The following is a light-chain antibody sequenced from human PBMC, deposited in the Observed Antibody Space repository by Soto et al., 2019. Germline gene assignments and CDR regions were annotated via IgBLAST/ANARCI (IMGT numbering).Light chain of an antibody. Sequence: DIQMTQSPSTLSASVGDRVTITCRASQSISSWLAWYQQKPGKAPKLLIYDASSLESGVPSRFSGSGSGPEFTLTISSLQPDDFGTYYCQQYNSFAWTFGQGTKV. CDR3: QQYNSFAWT. J-gene: IGKJ1*01. CDR1: QSISSW. V-gene: IGKV1-5*01. CDR2: DAS.